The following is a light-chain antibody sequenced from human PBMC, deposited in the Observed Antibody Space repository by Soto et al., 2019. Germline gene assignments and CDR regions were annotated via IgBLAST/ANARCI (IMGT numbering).Light chain of an antibody. CDR2: DVS. CDR3: GSYTSSSTLVV. J-gene: IGLJ2*01. CDR1: SSDVGAYNY. V-gene: IGLV2-14*03. Sequence: QSALTQPASVSGSPGQSITISCTGTSSDVGAYNYVSWYQQHPGKAPKHMIYDVSNRPSGVSNRFSGSKSGNTASLTISGLQAEDEADYYCGSYTSSSTLVVFGGGTKLTVL.